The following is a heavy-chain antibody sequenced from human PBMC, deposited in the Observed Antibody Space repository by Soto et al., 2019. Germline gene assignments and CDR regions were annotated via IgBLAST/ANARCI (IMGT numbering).Heavy chain of an antibody. J-gene: IGHJ6*02. V-gene: IGHV3-53*01. CDR2: IYSGGST. Sequence: PGGSLRLSCAASGFTVSSNSMSWVRQAPGKGLEWVSVIYSGGSTYYADSVKGRFTISRDNSKNTLYLQMNSLRAEDTAVYYCARGGEAGNDYYYYYGMDVWGQGTTVTVSS. CDR3: ARGGEAGNDYYYYYGMDV. CDR1: GFTVSSNS. D-gene: IGHD3-16*01.